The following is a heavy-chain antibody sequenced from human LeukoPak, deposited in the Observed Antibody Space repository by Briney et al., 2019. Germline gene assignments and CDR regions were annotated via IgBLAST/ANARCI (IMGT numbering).Heavy chain of an antibody. D-gene: IGHD3-16*01. Sequence: GRSLRLSCAASGFTFSSYAIHWVRQAPGKGLEWVAVISYDGSNKYYADSVKGRFTISRDNSKNTLYLQMNSLRAEDTAVYYCVGVWGVGNYWGQGTLVTVSS. CDR1: GFTFSSYA. V-gene: IGHV3-30-3*01. CDR3: VGVWGVGNY. J-gene: IGHJ4*02. CDR2: ISYDGSNK.